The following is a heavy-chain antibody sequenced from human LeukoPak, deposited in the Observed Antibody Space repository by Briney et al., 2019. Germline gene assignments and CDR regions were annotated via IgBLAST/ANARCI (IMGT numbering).Heavy chain of an antibody. CDR3: VKAYCSGGSCYFFDH. D-gene: IGHD2-15*01. CDR2: ISWNSGSI. CDR1: GFTFDDYA. V-gene: IGHV3-9*01. Sequence: GGSLRLSCAASGFTFDDYAMHWVRQAPGKGLEWVSGISWNSGSIGYADSVKGRFTISRDNAKNSLYLQMNSLRAEDTALYYCVKAYCSGGSCYFFDHWGQGTLVTVSS. J-gene: IGHJ4*02.